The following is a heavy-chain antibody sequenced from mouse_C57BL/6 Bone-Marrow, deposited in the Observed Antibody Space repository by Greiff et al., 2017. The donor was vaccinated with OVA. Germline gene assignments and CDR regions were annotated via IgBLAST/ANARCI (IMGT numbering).Heavy chain of an antibody. V-gene: IGHV1-82*01. CDR1: GYAFSSSW. CDR2: IYPGDGDT. D-gene: IGHD1-1*02. J-gene: IGHJ2*01. Sequence: QVQLQQSGPELVKPGASVKISCKASGYAFSSSWMNWVKQRPGKGLEWIGRIYPGDGDTNYNGKFKGKATLTADKSSGTAYMQLSSLTSEDSAVYFCAREGVGYWGQGTTLTVSS. CDR3: AREGVGY.